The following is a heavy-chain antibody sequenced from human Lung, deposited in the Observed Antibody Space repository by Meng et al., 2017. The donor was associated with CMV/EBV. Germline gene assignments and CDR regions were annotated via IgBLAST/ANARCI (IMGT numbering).Heavy chain of an antibody. CDR3: ARFYSAYVMDL. J-gene: IGHJ6*02. D-gene: IGHD1-26*01. CDR1: GFTFDDYA. Sequence: SCAASGFTFDDYAMHWVRQTPGKGLEWVSGISWNSAMIGYADSVKGRFTISRDNAKNSLYLHMNSLRVEDTAFYYCARFYSAYVMDLWGQATTVTVSS. CDR2: ISWNSAMI. V-gene: IGHV3-9*01.